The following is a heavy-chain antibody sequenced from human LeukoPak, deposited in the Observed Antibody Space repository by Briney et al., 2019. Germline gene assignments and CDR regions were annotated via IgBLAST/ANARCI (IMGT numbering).Heavy chain of an antibody. CDR2: IYTSGST. J-gene: IGHJ3*02. Sequence: PSETLSLTCTVSGGSISSGSYYWSWIRQPAGKGLEWIGRIYTSGSTNYNPSLKSRVTISVDTSKNQFSLKLSSVTAADTVVYYCARVRRYYDSSGPYDAFDIWGQGTMVTVSS. D-gene: IGHD3-22*01. V-gene: IGHV4-61*02. CDR3: ARVRRYYDSSGPYDAFDI. CDR1: GGSISSGSYY.